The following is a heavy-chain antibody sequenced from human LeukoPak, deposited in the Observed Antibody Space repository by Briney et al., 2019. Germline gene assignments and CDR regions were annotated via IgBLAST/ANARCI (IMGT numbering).Heavy chain of an antibody. Sequence: SETLSLTCTVSGGSISSSSYYWGWIRQPPGKGLEWIGSIYHSGSTYYNPSLKSRVTISVDTSKNQFSLKLSSVTAADTAVYYCARDIVVVVAANSGYNWFDPWGQGTLVTVSS. CDR1: GGSISSSSYY. V-gene: IGHV4-39*07. CDR2: IYHSGST. D-gene: IGHD2-15*01. J-gene: IGHJ5*02. CDR3: ARDIVVVVAANSGYNWFDP.